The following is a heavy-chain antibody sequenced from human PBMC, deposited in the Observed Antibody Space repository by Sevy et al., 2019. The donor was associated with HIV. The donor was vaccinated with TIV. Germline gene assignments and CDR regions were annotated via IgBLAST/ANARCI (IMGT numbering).Heavy chain of an antibody. Sequence: GGSLRLSCVVSGFSVSSNYMSWVRQAPGKGLEWVSNIYSDGRTYYADSVRGRFTISRATSKNTLYLEMKSLRAEDTAVYYCTREDIVLGEDNYYGMDVWGHGTTVTVSS. CDR2: IYSDGRT. V-gene: IGHV3-53*01. J-gene: IGHJ6*02. CDR1: GFSVSSNY. D-gene: IGHD2-15*01. CDR3: TREDIVLGEDNYYGMDV.